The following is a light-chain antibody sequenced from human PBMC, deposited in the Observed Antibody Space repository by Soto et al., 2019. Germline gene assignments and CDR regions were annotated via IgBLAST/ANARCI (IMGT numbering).Light chain of an antibody. J-gene: IGLJ3*02. Sequence: QSVLTQSSSASASLGSSVKLTCTLSSGHSSYIIAWHEQQPGKAPRYLMKLEGSGSYNQGSGVPDRFSGSSSGADRYLTISNLQFEDEADYSCETCDNNTHTVFGGGTTLTVL. CDR3: ETCDNNTHTV. CDR2: LEGSGSY. V-gene: IGLV4-60*02. CDR1: SGHSSYI.